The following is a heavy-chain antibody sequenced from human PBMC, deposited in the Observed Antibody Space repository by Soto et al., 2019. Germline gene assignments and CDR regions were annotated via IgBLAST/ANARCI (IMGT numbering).Heavy chain of an antibody. CDR1: GFTFTSSA. Sequence: SVKVSCKASGFTFTSSAMQWVRQARGQRLEWIGWIVVGSGNTNYAQKFQERVTITRDMSTSTAYMELSSLRSEDTAVYYCAATLNIHPLPDYWGQGTLVTVSS. CDR3: AATLNIHPLPDY. CDR2: IVVGSGNT. J-gene: IGHJ4*02. V-gene: IGHV1-58*02.